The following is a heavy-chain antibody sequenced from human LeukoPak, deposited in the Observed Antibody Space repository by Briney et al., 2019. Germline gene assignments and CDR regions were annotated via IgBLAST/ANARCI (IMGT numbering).Heavy chain of an antibody. D-gene: IGHD2-2*01. CDR2: IYTGGDT. CDR3: ANPRQSRCSSTSCSNFDY. CDR1: GFTVSSNY. V-gene: IGHV3-66*01. Sequence: GGSLRLSCAASGFTVSSNYISWVRQAPGKGLEWVSGIYTGGDTYYADSVKDRFTISRDNSKNTLYLQMNSLRAEDTAVYYCANPRQSRCSSTSCSNFDYWGQGTLVTVSS. J-gene: IGHJ4*02.